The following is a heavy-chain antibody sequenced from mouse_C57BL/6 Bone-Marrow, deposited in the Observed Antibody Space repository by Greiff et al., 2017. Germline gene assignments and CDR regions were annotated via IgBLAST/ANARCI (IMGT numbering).Heavy chain of an antibody. CDR1: GYSFTDYN. D-gene: IGHD2-4*01. J-gene: IGHJ4*01. V-gene: IGHV1-39*01. Sequence: VQLQQSGPELVKPGASVKISCKASGYSFTDYNMNWVKQSNGKSLEWIGVINTNYGTTSYNQKFKGKATLTVDQSSSTAYMQLNRLTSEYSAVYYCARGYDYDYAMDYWGQGTSVTVSS. CDR2: INTNYGTT. CDR3: ARGYDYDYAMDY.